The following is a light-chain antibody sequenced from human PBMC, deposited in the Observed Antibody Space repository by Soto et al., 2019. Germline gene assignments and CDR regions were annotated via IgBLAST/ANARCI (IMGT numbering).Light chain of an antibody. CDR1: QSVGTS. CDR2: GAS. CDR3: QQYGSSGT. V-gene: IGKV3-20*01. Sequence: EIVMTQSPATLSVSPGERATLSCRASQSVGTSLAWYQQKPGQAPRLLIYGASNRATGIPDRFGGSGSGTDFTLTVSRLEPEDFAVYYCQQYGSSGTFGQGTKVDI. J-gene: IGKJ1*01.